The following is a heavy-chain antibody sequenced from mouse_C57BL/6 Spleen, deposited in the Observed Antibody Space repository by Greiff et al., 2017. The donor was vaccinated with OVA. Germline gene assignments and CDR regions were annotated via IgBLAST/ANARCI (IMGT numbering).Heavy chain of an antibody. J-gene: IGHJ4*01. V-gene: IGHV5-17*01. CDR2: ISSGSSTI. CDR1: GFTFSDYG. CDR3: ANYYGSSYSAMDY. Sequence: EVHLVESGGGLVKPGGSLKLSCAASGFTFSDYGMHWVRQAPEKGLEWVAYISSGSSTIYYADTVKGRFTISRDNAKNTLFLQMTSLRSEDTAMYYCANYYGSSYSAMDYWGQGTSVTVSS. D-gene: IGHD1-1*01.